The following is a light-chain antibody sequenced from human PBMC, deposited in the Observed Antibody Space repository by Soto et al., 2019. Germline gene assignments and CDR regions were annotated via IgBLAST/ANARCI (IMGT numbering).Light chain of an antibody. CDR1: QSINNRY. CDR3: QQFGSSPGFT. V-gene: IGKV3-20*01. Sequence: EIVLTQSPSTLSLSPGERAPLSCRASQSINNRYLAWYQQKPGQAPRLLIYGESSSATGITDRFSGSESGTYFMLTISRLEPEDFAAYYCQQFGSSPGFTFGPGTKVDMK. CDR2: GES. J-gene: IGKJ3*01.